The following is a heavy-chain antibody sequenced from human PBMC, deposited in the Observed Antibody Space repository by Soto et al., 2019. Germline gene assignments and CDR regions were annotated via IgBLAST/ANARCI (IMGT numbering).Heavy chain of an antibody. CDR2: IPYDGSKT. CDR1: AFTFRSYT. J-gene: IGHJ4*02. D-gene: IGHD4-4*01. CDR3: ARDRDSSYFPPPYYFDS. V-gene: IGHV3-30*04. Sequence: LRLSCAASAFTFRSYTMHWVRQAPGKGLEWVATIPYDGSKTNYADSVRGRFTISRDNSKSTLFLQMDSLRPEDTAVYSCARDRDSSYFPPPYYFDSWGQGTLVTV.